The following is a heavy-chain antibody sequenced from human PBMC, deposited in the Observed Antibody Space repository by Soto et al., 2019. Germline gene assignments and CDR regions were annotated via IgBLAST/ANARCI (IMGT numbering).Heavy chain of an antibody. CDR3: GRALNAYDAVDV. D-gene: IGHD1-1*01. Sequence: GGSLRLSCAASVFTFSRYYMHWVRQATGKGLEWVSAIGTAGDTYYPGSVKGRFTISRENAKNSLYLQMNSLRAGDTAVYYCGRALNAYDAVDVWGQGTTVTVAS. J-gene: IGHJ6*02. CDR2: IGTAGDT. V-gene: IGHV3-13*01. CDR1: VFTFSRYY.